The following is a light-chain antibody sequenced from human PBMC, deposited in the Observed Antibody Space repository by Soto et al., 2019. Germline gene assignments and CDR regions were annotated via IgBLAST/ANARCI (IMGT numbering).Light chain of an antibody. CDR1: DSNIGRHT. CDR3: SSWDGSLNGYV. V-gene: IGLV1-44*01. Sequence: QSVLTQPPSASGTPGQSVTISCSGSDSNIGRHTVNWYQQLPGSAPRVLIYNTNQRPSGVPGRFSGSRSGTSASLAISGLQSEDEAEYYCSSWDGSLNGYVFGTGTKLTVL. CDR2: NTN. J-gene: IGLJ1*01.